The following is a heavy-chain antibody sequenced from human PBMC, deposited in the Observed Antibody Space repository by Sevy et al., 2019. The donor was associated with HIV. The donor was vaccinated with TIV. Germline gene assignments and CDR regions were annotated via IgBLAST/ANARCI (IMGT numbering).Heavy chain of an antibody. V-gene: IGHV3-33*01. CDR3: ARDPRMYGDYLLAYFDY. CDR1: GFAPSTYG. CDR2: LGYDGSNK. Sequence: GGSLRLTCAASGFAPSTYGMHWVRRAPGKGLEWVAVLGYDGSNKYYADSVKGRFSISRDNSRNTLFLQMDSLRAEDTAVYYCARDPRMYGDYLLAYFDYWVQGTLVTVSS. D-gene: IGHD2-8*01. J-gene: IGHJ4*02.